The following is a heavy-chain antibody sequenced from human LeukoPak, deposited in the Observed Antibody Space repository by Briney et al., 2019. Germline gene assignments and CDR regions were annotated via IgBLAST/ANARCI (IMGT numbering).Heavy chain of an antibody. V-gene: IGHV3-33*06. CDR1: GFTFSSYG. Sequence: PGRSLRLSCAASGFTFSSYGMHWVRQAPGKGLEWVVVIWYDGSNKYYADSAKGRFTISRDNSKNTLYLQMNSLRAEDTAVYYCAKGSDSHYYYYYMDVWGKGTTVTVSS. CDR2: IWYDGSNK. J-gene: IGHJ6*03. D-gene: IGHD5-18*01. CDR3: AKGSDSHYYYYYMDV.